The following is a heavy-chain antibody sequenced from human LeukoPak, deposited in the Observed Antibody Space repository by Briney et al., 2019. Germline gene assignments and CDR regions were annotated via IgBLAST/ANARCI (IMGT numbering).Heavy chain of an antibody. J-gene: IGHJ4*02. CDR2: IYPGDSAT. D-gene: IGHD3-10*01. CDR3: ASGGLPSYSDY. Sequence: GESLQISCKGSGYSFPTYWIGWVRQMPGKGLEWMGIIYPGDSATTYSPSFQGQVTISADKSISTAYLQWSSLKASDTAMYYCASGGLPSYSDYWGQGTLVTVSS. CDR1: GYSFPTYW. V-gene: IGHV5-51*01.